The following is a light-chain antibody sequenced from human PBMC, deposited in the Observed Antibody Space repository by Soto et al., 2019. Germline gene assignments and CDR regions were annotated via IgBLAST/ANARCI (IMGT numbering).Light chain of an antibody. Sequence: QSALTQPASVSGSPGQSITISCTGTSSDVGGYNYVSWYQQHPGKAPKLMIYDVSSRPSGVSDRFSGSKSGNTASLTISGLQAEDEADYYCCSYTSSSTRVFGGGTKLTVL. CDR2: DVS. CDR3: CSYTSSSTRV. CDR1: SSDVGGYNY. V-gene: IGLV2-14*01. J-gene: IGLJ3*02.